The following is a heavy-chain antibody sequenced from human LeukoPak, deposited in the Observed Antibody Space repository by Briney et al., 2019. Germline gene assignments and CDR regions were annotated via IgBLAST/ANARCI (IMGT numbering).Heavy chain of an antibody. CDR3: ARGSGSYYMTVDY. V-gene: IGHV3-33*01. Sequence: PGSSLRLSCAASGFTFSSYGMHWVRQAPAKGLEGVADIWYDGSNKYYADSVKGRFTISRDNSKNTLYLQMNSLRAEDTAVYYCARGSGSYYMTVDYWGQGTLVTVSS. D-gene: IGHD3-10*01. CDR1: GFTFSSYG. J-gene: IGHJ4*02. CDR2: IWYDGSNK.